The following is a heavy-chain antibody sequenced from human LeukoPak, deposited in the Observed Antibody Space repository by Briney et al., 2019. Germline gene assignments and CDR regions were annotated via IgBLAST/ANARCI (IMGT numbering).Heavy chain of an antibody. D-gene: IGHD3-22*01. J-gene: IGHJ4*02. CDR1: GYSISSGYY. CDR3: ARVQSYYHSSGYYYASFFDH. CDR2: IYHSGST. Sequence: PSETPSLTCAVSGYSISSGYYWGWIRQPPGKGLEWIGSIYHSGSTYYNPSLKSRVTISLDTSKNQFSLKLSSVTAADTAVYYCARVQSYYHSSGYYYASFFDHWGQGTLVTVSS. V-gene: IGHV4-38-2*01.